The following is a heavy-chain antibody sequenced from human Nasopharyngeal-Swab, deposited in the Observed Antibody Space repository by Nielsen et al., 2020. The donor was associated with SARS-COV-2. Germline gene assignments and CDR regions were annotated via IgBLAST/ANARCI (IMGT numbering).Heavy chain of an antibody. Sequence: GESLKISCAASGFTFSSYSMNWVRQAPGKGLEWVSSISSSSSYIYYADSVKGRFTISRDNAKNSLYLQMNSLRAEGTAVYYCARDPMLYYYGSGSYSDYYYYYGMDVWGQGTTVTVSS. D-gene: IGHD3-10*01. CDR1: GFTFSSYS. V-gene: IGHV3-21*01. CDR2: ISSSSSYI. J-gene: IGHJ6*02. CDR3: ARDPMLYYYGSGSYSDYYYYYGMDV.